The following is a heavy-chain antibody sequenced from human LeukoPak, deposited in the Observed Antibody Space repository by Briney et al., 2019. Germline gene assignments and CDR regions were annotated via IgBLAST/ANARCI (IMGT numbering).Heavy chain of an antibody. D-gene: IGHD1-1*01. CDR3: AGERYTGYYYYGMDV. J-gene: IGHJ6*02. Sequence: PSETLSLTCTVSGGSISSYYWSWIRQPPGKGLEWVGYIYYSGSTNYNPSLKSRVTISVDTSKHQFSLQLTYVTAADTAVYYRAGERYTGYYYYGMDVWGQGTTVTVSS. CDR2: IYYSGST. CDR1: GGSISSYY. V-gene: IGHV4-59*08.